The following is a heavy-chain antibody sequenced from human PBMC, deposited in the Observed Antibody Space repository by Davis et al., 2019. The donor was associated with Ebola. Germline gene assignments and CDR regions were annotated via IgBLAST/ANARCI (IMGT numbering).Heavy chain of an antibody. Sequence: GESLKISCAASGFTFSSYAMHWVRQAPGKGLEYVSAISSNGGSTYYANSVKGRFTISRDNSKNTLHLQMGSLRAEDMAVYYCARGGGGWYWGSTGTIDYWGQGTLVTVSS. CDR1: GFTFSSYA. CDR3: ARGGGGWYWGSTGTIDY. D-gene: IGHD6-19*01. CDR2: ISSNGGST. V-gene: IGHV3-64*01. J-gene: IGHJ4*02.